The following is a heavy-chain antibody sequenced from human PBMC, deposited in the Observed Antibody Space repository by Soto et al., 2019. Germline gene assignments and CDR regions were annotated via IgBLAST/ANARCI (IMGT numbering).Heavy chain of an antibody. CDR1: GFPFSNYG. Sequence: PGRSLRLSCAASGFPFSNYGMHWVRQAPGKGLEWVAVISFDGHNQDYADSVKGRFTISRDNSKSTLYLQMNSLRAEDTAVYYCASQTWLAPVCGEGTLVTVSS. CDR2: ISFDGHNQ. V-gene: IGHV3-30*03. CDR3: ASQTWLAPV. D-gene: IGHD6-19*01. J-gene: IGHJ4*02.